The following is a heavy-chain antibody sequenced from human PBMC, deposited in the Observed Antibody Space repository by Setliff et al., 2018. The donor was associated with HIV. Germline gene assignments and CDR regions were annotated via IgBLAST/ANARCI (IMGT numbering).Heavy chain of an antibody. CDR2: IYTSGST. CDR3: ARPLSESYNFWGDAFAI. Sequence: SETLSLTCTVSGGSISSHFWSWIRQPPGKGLEWIGSIYTSGSTNYNPSLKSRVTISVDTSKNQFSLKLTSVTAADTAVYYCARPLSESYNFWGDAFAIWGQGTMVTVS. J-gene: IGHJ3*02. D-gene: IGHD3-3*01. CDR1: GGSISSHF. V-gene: IGHV4-4*08.